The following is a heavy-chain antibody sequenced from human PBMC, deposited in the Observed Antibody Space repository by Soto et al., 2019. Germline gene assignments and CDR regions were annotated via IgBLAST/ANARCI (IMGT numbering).Heavy chain of an antibody. D-gene: IGHD2-15*01. CDR2: IDWDDDK. V-gene: IGHV2-70*11. CDR3: ARQNCSGGSPPVVDY. CDR1: GFSLSTSGMC. Sequence: ESGPTLVNPTQTLTLTCTFSGFSLSTSGMCVSWIRQPPGKALEWLARIDWDDDKYYSTSLKTRLTISKDTSKNQVVLTMTNMDPVDTATYYCARQNCSGGSPPVVDYWGQGTLVTVSS. J-gene: IGHJ4*02.